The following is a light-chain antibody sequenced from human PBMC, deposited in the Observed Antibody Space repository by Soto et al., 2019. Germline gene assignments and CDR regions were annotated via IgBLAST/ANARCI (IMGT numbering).Light chain of an antibody. V-gene: IGKV1-39*01. CDR2: AAS. Sequence: DIQMTQSPSSLSASVGDRVTITCRASQGISTYLNWYLQKPGKAPKLLIYAASSLQSGVPSRFSGSGSETDFTLTISSLQPEDFATYSCQQSYSTPWTFGQGTKVEI. CDR1: QGISTY. CDR3: QQSYSTPWT. J-gene: IGKJ1*01.